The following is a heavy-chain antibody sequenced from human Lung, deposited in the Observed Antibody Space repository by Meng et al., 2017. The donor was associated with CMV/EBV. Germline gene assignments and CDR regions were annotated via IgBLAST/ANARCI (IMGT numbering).Heavy chain of an antibody. CDR2: ISSSSSYI. V-gene: IGHV3-21*01. CDR1: GFTFSSYS. J-gene: IGHJ4*02. Sequence: GGSLRLXCAASGFTFSSYSMNWVRQAPGKGLEWVSSISSSSSYIYYADSVKGRFTISRDNAKNSLYLQMNSLRAEDTAVYYCARAPYCSSTSCYKRGGYYFDYWXQGTXVTVSS. CDR3: ARAPYCSSTSCYKRGGYYFDY. D-gene: IGHD2-2*02.